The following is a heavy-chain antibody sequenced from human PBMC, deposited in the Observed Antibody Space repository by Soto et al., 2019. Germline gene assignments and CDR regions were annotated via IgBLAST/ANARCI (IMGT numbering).Heavy chain of an antibody. J-gene: IGHJ6*02. CDR3: AHRRAASRRYYYYGMDV. Sequence: QITLKESGPTLVKPPQTLPLTCTFSGFSLSTSGVGVGWIRQPPGQALERLALIYWNDDKRYSPSLKSRLIITKDTSKNQVVLTMTNMDPVNTARDYCAHRRAASRRYYYYGMDVCCQGTTVTVSS. D-gene: IGHD6-13*01. CDR1: GFSLSTSGVG. V-gene: IGHV2-5*01. CDR2: IYWNDDK.